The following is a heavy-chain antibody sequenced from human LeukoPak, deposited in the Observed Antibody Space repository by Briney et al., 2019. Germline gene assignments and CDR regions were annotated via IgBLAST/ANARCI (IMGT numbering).Heavy chain of an antibody. V-gene: IGHV4-39*06. Sequence: PSETLSLTCTVSGGSISSSGYYWGWIRQPPGKGLEWIASIYYSGSTYYNPSLKSRVTISVDTSKNQLPLKLSSVTAADTAVYYCARGRIVVVVAATNPFDYWGQGTLVTVSS. CDR3: ARGRIVVVVAATNPFDY. D-gene: IGHD2-15*01. CDR1: GGSISSSGYY. J-gene: IGHJ4*02. CDR2: IYYSGST.